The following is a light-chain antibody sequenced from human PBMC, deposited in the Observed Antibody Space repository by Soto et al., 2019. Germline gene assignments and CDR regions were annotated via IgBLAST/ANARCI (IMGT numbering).Light chain of an antibody. J-gene: IGLJ1*01. CDR1: SSDVGSYNL. V-gene: IGLV2-23*02. CDR3: CSYAGSSTFV. Sequence: QSVVTQPASVSGSPGQSINISCTGTSSDVGSYNLVSWYQQHPGKAPKLMIYEVSKRPSGVSNRFSGSKSGNTASLTISGLQAEDEADYYCCSYAGSSTFVFGTGTKVTVL. CDR2: EVS.